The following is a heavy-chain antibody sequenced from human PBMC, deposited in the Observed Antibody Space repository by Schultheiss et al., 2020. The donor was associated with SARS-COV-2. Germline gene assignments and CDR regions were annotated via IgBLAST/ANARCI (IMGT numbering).Heavy chain of an antibody. Sequence: GGSLRLSCAASGFTVSSNYMSWVRQAPGKGLEWVSVIYSGGSTYYADSVKGRFTISRDNSKNTLYLQMNSLRAEDTAVYYCARDRIDYGGNLPPGYWGQGTLVTVSS. D-gene: IGHD4-23*01. CDR1: GFTVSSNY. CDR2: IYSGGST. V-gene: IGHV3-53*01. CDR3: ARDRIDYGGNLPPGY. J-gene: IGHJ4*02.